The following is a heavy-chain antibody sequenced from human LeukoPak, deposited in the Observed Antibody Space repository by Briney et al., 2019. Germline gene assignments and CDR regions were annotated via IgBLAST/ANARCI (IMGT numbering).Heavy chain of an antibody. D-gene: IGHD2-21*01. J-gene: IGHJ6*03. CDR3: ARHSPPDYYYYMDV. CDR2: INHSGST. Sequence: SETLSLTCAVYGGSFSGYYWRWIRQPPGKGLEWIGEINHSGSTNYNPSLKSRVTISVDTSENQFSLKLSSVTAADTAVYYCARHSPPDYYYYMDVWGKGTTVTISS. CDR1: GGSFSGYY. V-gene: IGHV4-34*01.